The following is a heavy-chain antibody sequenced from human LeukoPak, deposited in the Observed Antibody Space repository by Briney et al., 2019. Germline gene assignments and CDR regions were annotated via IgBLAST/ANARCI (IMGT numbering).Heavy chain of an antibody. CDR1: GYTFTSYG. V-gene: IGHV1-18*01. CDR3: ARSVTMMVVVIPYNWFDP. CDR2: ISAYNGNT. D-gene: IGHD3-22*01. J-gene: IGHJ5*02. Sequence: ASVKVSCRASGYTFTSYGISWVRQAPGQGLEWMGWISAYNGNTNYAQKLQGRVTMTTDTSTSTAYMELRSLRSDDTAVYYCARSVTMMVVVIPYNWFDPWGQGTLVTVSS.